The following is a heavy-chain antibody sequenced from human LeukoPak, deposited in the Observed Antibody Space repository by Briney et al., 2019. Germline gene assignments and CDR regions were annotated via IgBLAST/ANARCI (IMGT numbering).Heavy chain of an antibody. V-gene: IGHV1-2*02. Sequence: GASVKVSCKASGYTFTGDYMHWVRQAPGQGLEWMGWINPNSGGTNYAQKFQGRVTMTRDTSISTAYMELSRLRSDDTAVYYCAKYSSSSAEYFQHWGQGTLVTVSS. J-gene: IGHJ1*01. CDR1: GYTFTGDY. CDR3: AKYSSSSAEYFQH. CDR2: INPNSGGT. D-gene: IGHD6-13*01.